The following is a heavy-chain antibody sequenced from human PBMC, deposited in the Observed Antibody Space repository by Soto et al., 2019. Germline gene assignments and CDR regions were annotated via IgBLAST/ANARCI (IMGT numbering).Heavy chain of an antibody. J-gene: IGHJ6*02. CDR2: MNSGGRS. V-gene: IGHV3-23*01. Sequence: EVQLLESGGGLVQPGGSLRLSCAASGFTFSNYSMSWVRQAPGKGLEWVSGMNSGGRSYYADSVKGRFTISRDTSKNMLYLQMYSLRADDTAVFYCAKALQYSSSRDYFYYGMDVWRQGTTLTVSS. D-gene: IGHD6-6*01. CDR1: GFTFSNYS. CDR3: AKALQYSSSRDYFYYGMDV.